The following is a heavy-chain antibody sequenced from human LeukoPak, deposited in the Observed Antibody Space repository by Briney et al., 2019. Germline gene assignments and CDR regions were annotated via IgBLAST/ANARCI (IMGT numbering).Heavy chain of an antibody. CDR3: ARIPKITVGATGDY. D-gene: IGHD1-26*01. V-gene: IGHV3-48*01. J-gene: IGHJ4*02. Sequence: GGSLRLSCAASGFTFYNYAMNWVRQAPGKGLEWVSGISGSAGTTYYADSVKGRFTISRDKAKNSLYLQMNSLRAEDTAVYYCARIPKITVGATGDYWSQGTLVTVYS. CDR2: ISGSAGTT. CDR1: GFTFYNYA.